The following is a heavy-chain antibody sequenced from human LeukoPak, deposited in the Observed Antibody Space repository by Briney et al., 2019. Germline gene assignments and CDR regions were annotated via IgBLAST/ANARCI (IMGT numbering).Heavy chain of an antibody. D-gene: IGHD2-2*01. V-gene: IGHV1-69-2*01. CDR2: VDPEGGET. CDR3: ATNGGGVCSSTSCFLDP. Sequence: ASVKISCKVSGYTFTDYYMHWVQQAPGKGLEWMGLVDPEGGETIYAEKFQGRVTITADTSTDTAYMELSSLRSEDTAVYYCATNGGGVCSSTSCFLDPWGQGTLVTVSS. J-gene: IGHJ5*02. CDR1: GYTFTDYY.